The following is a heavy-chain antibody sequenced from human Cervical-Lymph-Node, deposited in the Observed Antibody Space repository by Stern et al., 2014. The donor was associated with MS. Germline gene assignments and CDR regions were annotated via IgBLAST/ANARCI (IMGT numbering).Heavy chain of an antibody. CDR2: INHTGST. D-gene: IGHD1-1*01. V-gene: IGHV4-34*01. CDR1: GGSFSGYY. CDR3: AREVESEGDYFDY. Sequence: QVQLQQRGAGLLKPSETLSLTCAVYGGSFSGYYWSWIRQSPGEGLEWIGEINHTGSTIYNPSLKSRVTISVDTSKNQFSLKLSSVTAADTAVYYCAREVESEGDYFDYWGQGTLVTVSS. J-gene: IGHJ4*02.